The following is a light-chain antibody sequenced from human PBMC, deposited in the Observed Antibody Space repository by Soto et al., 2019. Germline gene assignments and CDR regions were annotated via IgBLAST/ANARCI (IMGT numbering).Light chain of an antibody. CDR2: KAS. CDR1: QSIGTW. Sequence: IQMPQSPSTLSASVGDRVAITCQASQSIGTWLAWYQQKPGKAPRVLIYKASSLESGVPSRFSGSGYGTEFTLTISSLQPDDFATYYCQQYNDYSWTFGQGTKVEIK. V-gene: IGKV1-5*03. CDR3: QQYNDYSWT. J-gene: IGKJ1*01.